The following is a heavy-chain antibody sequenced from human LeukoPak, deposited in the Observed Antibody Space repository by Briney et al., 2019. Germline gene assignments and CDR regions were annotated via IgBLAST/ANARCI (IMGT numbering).Heavy chain of an antibody. J-gene: IGHJ4*02. CDR1: GGTFSSYA. Sequence: SVKVSCKASGGTFSSYAISWVRQAPGQGLEWMGGIIPIFGTANYAQKFQGRVTITADESTSTAYMELSSLRSEDTAVYYCASNGVGDFSSTSCPDSWGQGTRVPVS. D-gene: IGHD2-2*01. CDR3: ASNGVGDFSSTSCPDS. CDR2: IIPIFGTA. V-gene: IGHV1-69*13.